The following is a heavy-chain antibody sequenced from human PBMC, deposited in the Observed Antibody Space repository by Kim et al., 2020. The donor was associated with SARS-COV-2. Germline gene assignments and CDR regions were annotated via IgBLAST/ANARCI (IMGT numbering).Heavy chain of an antibody. CDR1: GFTFSNYW. CDR3: VRDTPGYSHDY. CDR2: IKEDGSEK. J-gene: IGHJ4*02. D-gene: IGHD5-18*01. Sequence: GGSLRLSCAASGFTFSNYWLSWVRQAPGKGLEWVANIKEDGSEKSHVDSVKGRFTISRDNAKNSLYLQMNSLGAEDTALYYCVRDTPGYSHDYCGQGTL. V-gene: IGHV3-7*01.